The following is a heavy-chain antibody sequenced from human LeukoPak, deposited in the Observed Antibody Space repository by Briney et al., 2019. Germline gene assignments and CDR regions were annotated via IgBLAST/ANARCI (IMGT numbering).Heavy chain of an antibody. CDR2: ISSSSSTI. V-gene: IGHV3-48*01. CDR1: GFIFSSYS. J-gene: IGHJ6*04. CDR3: AELGITMIGGV. Sequence: GGSLRLSCAASGFIFSSYSMNWVRQAPGKGLEWVSYISSSSSTIYYAVSVKGRFTISGDNAKNSLYLQMSGLRAEDTAVYYCAELGITMIGGVWGKGTTVTISS. D-gene: IGHD3-10*02.